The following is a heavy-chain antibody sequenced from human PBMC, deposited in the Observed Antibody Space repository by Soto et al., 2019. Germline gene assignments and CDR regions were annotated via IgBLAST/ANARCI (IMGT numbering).Heavy chain of an antibody. CDR1: GFTFDDYA. CDR3: GTDIRSWHYFYDMNV. V-gene: IGHV3-9*01. J-gene: IGHJ6*02. CDR2: ISWNSGSI. Sequence: GGSLRLSCAASGFTFDDYAMHWVRQAPGKGLEWVSGISWNSGSIGYADSVKGRFTISSDNSKNSLYLQMNSLRAEDTALYYCGTDIRSWHYFYDMNVWGPGTTVTVSS.